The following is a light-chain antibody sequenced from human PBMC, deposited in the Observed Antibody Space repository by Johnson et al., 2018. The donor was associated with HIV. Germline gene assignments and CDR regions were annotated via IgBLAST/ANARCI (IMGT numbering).Light chain of an antibody. V-gene: IGLV1-51*01. CDR2: DNN. Sequence: QSMLTQPPSVSAAPGQKVTISCSGSSSNIGKNYVSWYQQLPGTAPKLLIYDNNKRPSGIPDRFSGSKSGTSATLGITGLQTGDEADYYCGTWDSSLSAGEVFGTGTKVTVL. CDR3: GTWDSSLSAGEV. CDR1: SSNIGKNY. J-gene: IGLJ1*01.